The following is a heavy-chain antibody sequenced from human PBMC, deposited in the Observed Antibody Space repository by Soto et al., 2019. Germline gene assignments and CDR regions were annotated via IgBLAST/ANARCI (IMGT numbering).Heavy chain of an antibody. CDR1: GGSISRYY. D-gene: IGHD7-27*01. V-gene: IGHV4-59*08. CDR3: ARVPNLSSWGSCPMDV. CDR2: IYYSGST. Sequence: SETLSLTCTVSGGSISRYYWSWIRQPPGKGLEWIGYIYYSGSTNYNPSLKSRVTISVDTSKNQFSLKLSSVTAADTAVYYCARVPNLSSWGSCPMDVWGKGTTVTVSS. J-gene: IGHJ6*03.